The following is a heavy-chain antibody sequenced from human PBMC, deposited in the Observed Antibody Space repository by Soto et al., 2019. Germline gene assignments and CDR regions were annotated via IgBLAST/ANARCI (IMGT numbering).Heavy chain of an antibody. CDR2: IIPIFGTA. J-gene: IGHJ4*02. D-gene: IGHD3-3*01. CDR3: ARGPRITIFGVVIDTKNQIKYYFDY. CDR1: GGTFSSSA. Sequence: QVQLVQSGAEVKKPGSSVKVSCKSSGGTFSSSAISWVRQAPGQGLEWMGGIIPIFGTANYAQKFQGRVTITADESTSKAYMELSSLRSDDTAVYYCARGPRITIFGVVIDTKNQIKYYFDYWGQGTLVTVSS. V-gene: IGHV1-69*01.